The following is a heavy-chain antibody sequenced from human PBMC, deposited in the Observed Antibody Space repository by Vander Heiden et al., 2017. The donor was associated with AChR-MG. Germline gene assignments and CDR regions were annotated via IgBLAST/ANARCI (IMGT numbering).Heavy chain of an antibody. D-gene: IGHD2-2*01. CDR1: GYTFTSYG. V-gene: IGHV1-18*01. J-gene: IGHJ6*02. CDR3: ASGADIVVVAAASDGYYYYGMDV. Sequence: QVQLVQSGAEVKKPGASVKVSCQASGYTFTSYGITWVRKAPGQGLEWMGWISAYNGNTNYAQKLQGRVTMTTDISTSTAYMELRSLRSDDTAVYYCASGADIVVVAAASDGYYYYGMDVWGQGTTVTVSS. CDR2: ISAYNGNT.